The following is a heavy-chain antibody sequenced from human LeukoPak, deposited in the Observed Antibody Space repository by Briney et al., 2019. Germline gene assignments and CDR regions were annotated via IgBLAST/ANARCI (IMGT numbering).Heavy chain of an antibody. CDR1: GFTFSSYA. Sequence: GGSLRLSCPASGFTFSSYAMSWVRQAPGRGREWVSGISGSGSSTYYADSVKGRFTISRDNSKNTLYLQMSSLRAEDTAVYYCVKGMEDYDILTGVLDVWGQGATVTVSS. CDR2: ISGSGSST. D-gene: IGHD3-9*01. V-gene: IGHV3-23*01. CDR3: VKGMEDYDILTGVLDV. J-gene: IGHJ6*02.